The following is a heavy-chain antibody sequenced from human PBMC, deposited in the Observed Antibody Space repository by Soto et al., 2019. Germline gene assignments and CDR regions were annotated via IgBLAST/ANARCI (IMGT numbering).Heavy chain of an antibody. CDR1: GYSFTSYW. J-gene: IGHJ5*02. V-gene: IGHV5-51*01. Sequence: PGESLKISCKGSGYSFTSYWIGWVRQMPGRGLEWMGIIYPDDSETRYSPSFQGQVTISADKSISTAYLQWSSLKASDAAMYYCARGVYNYGIREHGYNWFDPWGQGTLVTVSS. CDR2: IYPDDSET. D-gene: IGHD5-18*01. CDR3: ARGVYNYGIREHGYNWFDP.